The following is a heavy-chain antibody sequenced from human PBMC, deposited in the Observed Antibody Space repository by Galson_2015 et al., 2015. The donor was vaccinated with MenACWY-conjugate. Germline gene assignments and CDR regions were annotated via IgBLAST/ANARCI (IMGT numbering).Heavy chain of an antibody. CDR2: IYSGGNT. J-gene: IGHJ6*02. V-gene: IGHV3-53*01. Sequence: SLRLSCAASGVTVSSSYMSWVRQAPGKGLEWVSIIYSGGNTYYADSVKGRFTISRDNSKNTLYLQMNSLRAEDTAVYYCARGRGLSSWYRFGMDVWGQGTTVTVS. CDR3: ARGRGLSSWYRFGMDV. D-gene: IGHD6-13*01. CDR1: GVTVSSSY.